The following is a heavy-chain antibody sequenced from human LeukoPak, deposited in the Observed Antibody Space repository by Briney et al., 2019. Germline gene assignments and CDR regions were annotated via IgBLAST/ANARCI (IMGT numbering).Heavy chain of an antibody. CDR3: ARTLGYCSSTSCYPLYFDY. Sequence: SETLSLTCTVSGGSISSSSYYWGWLRQPPGKGLEWIGSIYYSGNTYYNPSLKSRVTISVDTSKNQFSLKLSSVTAADTAVYYCARTLGYCSSTSCYPLYFDYWGQGTLVTVSS. CDR1: GGSISSSSYY. V-gene: IGHV4-39*07. J-gene: IGHJ4*02. CDR2: IYYSGNT. D-gene: IGHD2-2*01.